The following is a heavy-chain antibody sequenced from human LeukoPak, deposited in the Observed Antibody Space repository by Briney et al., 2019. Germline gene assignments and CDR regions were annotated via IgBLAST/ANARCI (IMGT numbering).Heavy chain of an antibody. CDR1: GGSISTYY. J-gene: IGHJ4*02. CDR2: KTYSGIT. V-gene: IGHV4-59*08. Sequence: PSETLSLTCSVSGGSISTYYWNWIRQPPRKGLEWIGYKTYSGITNYNPSLKSRITISIDTAKNQFSLQLSSVTAADTAVYYCARSGDSHVYYFDYWGQGTPVTVSS. CDR3: ARSGDSHVYYFDY. D-gene: IGHD1-26*01.